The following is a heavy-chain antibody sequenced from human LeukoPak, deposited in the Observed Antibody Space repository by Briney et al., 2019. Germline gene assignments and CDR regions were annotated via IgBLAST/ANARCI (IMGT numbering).Heavy chain of an antibody. CDR2: ISSSSSTI. CDR3: AREYYYDSSGLGDV. D-gene: IGHD3-22*01. V-gene: IGHV3-48*01. CDR1: EFTFSSYS. J-gene: IGHJ6*04. Sequence: GGSLRLSCAASEFTFSSYSMNWVRQAPGKGLEWVSYISSSSSTIYYADSVKGRFTISRDNAKNSLYLQMNSLRAEDTAVYYCAREYYYDSSGLGDVWGKGTTVTVSS.